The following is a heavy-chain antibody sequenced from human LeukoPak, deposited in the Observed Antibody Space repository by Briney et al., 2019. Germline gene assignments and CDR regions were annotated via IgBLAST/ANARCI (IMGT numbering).Heavy chain of an antibody. V-gene: IGHV3-23*01. Sequence: GGSLRLSCIASGFSFSGYAMSWVRQAPGKGLEWVSAISGGGDAAYYADSVKGRFTISRDNSKNTLYLQMNSLRAEDTAVYYCPRKYDSSGYFDYWGRGTLVTVTS. J-gene: IGHJ4*02. CDR2: ISGGGDAA. CDR3: PRKYDSSGYFDY. CDR1: GFSFSGYA. D-gene: IGHD3-22*01.